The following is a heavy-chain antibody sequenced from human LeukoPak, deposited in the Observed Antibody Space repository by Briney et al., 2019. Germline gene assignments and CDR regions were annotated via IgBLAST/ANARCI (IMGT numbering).Heavy chain of an antibody. CDR3: ARKASHWFDL. J-gene: IGHJ5*02. CDR1: GVSISSHY. V-gene: IGHV4-59*08. CDR2: IYYSGST. Sequence: PSETLSLTCTVSGVSISSHYWSWLRQTPGKGLEWIGYIYYSGSTNYNPSLKSRVTISIDTSKNQFSLKLSSVTAADTAVYYCARKASHWFDLWGQGALVTVSS.